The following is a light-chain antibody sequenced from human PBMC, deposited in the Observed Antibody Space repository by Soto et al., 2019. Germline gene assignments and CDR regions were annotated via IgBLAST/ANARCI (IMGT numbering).Light chain of an antibody. J-gene: IGLJ1*01. CDR1: SSDVGGYNY. CDR2: DVS. CDR3: SSYTSSSTLV. V-gene: IGLV2-14*01. Sequence: QSALTQPASVSGSPGQSITISCTGTSSDVGGYNYVSWYQQHPGKAPKLIIYDVSNRPSGVSNCFSGSKSGNTASLTISGLQAEDEADYYCSSYTSSSTLVFGTGTKLTVL.